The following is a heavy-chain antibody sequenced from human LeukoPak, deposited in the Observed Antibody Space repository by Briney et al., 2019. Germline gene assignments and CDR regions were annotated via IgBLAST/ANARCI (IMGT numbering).Heavy chain of an antibody. CDR3: ARGALGDDILTGYYADY. V-gene: IGHV4-34*01. CDR1: GGSFSGYY. Sequence: PSETLSLTCAVNGGSFSGYYWSWIRQPPGKGLEWIGEINHSGSTNYNPSLKSRVTISVDTSKNQFSLKLSSVTAADTAVYYCARGALGDDILTGYYADYWGQGTLVTVSS. D-gene: IGHD3-9*01. J-gene: IGHJ4*02. CDR2: INHSGST.